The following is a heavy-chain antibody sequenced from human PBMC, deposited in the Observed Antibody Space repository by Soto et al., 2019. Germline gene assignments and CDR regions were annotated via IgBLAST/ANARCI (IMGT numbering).Heavy chain of an antibody. CDR3: ARQKGIAAAAGSLYYYYYGMDV. CDR1: GYSFTSYW. CDR2: IYPGVSDT. V-gene: IGHV5-51*01. D-gene: IGHD6-13*01. J-gene: IGHJ6*02. Sequence: GESLKISCKGSGYSFTSYWIGWVRQMPGKGLEWMGIIYPGVSDTRYSPSFQGQVTISADKSISTAYLQWSSLKASDTAMYYCARQKGIAAAAGSLYYYYYGMDVWGQGTTVTVSS.